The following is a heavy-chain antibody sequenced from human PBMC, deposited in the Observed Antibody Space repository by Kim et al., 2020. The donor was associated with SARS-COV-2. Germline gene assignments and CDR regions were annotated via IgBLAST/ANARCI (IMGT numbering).Heavy chain of an antibody. D-gene: IGHD7-27*01. CDR2: INQDGSAR. CDR3: ATYWGTGYYRGMDV. CDR1: GFTFSRYW. J-gene: IGHJ6*02. Sequence: GGSLRLSCVVSGFTFSRYWMTWVRQAPGKGLKWVANINQDGSARSYVDSVEGRFTISRDNGKDFLYLDMSNLRAEDTAVYYCATYWGTGYYRGMDVWGQGTTVTVSS. V-gene: IGHV3-7*03.